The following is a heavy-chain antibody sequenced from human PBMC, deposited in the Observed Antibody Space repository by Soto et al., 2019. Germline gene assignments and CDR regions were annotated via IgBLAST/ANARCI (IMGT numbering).Heavy chain of an antibody. J-gene: IGHJ4*02. D-gene: IGHD1-1*01. CDR2: ISGTGGST. CDR3: AKHLADRYHFDY. CDR1: GFTFNYYA. V-gene: IGHV3-23*01. Sequence: QPRGSLRLSCAASGFTFNYYAISWVRQAPGKGLEWVSAISGTGGSTYYADSAKGRFTISRDNSKNTLYLQMNSLRAEDTAVYYCAKHLADRYHFDYWGLGTLVTVSS.